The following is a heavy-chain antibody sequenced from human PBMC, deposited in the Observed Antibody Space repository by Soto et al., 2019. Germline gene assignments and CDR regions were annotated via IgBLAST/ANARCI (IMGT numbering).Heavy chain of an antibody. D-gene: IGHD3-3*01. Sequence: SQTLSLTCAISGDSVSSNSAAWNWIRQSPSRGLEWLGRTYYRSKWYNDYAVSVKSRITINPDTSKNQFSLQLDSVTPEDTAVYYCARGEWLLTGVGMDFWGQGTTVTVSS. CDR1: GDSVSSNSAA. V-gene: IGHV6-1*01. J-gene: IGHJ6*02. CDR3: ARGEWLLTGVGMDF. CDR2: TYYRSKWYN.